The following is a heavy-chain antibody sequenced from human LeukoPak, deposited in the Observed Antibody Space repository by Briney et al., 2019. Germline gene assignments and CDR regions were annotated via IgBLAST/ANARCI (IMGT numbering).Heavy chain of an antibody. V-gene: IGHV1-69*05. CDR2: IIPIFGTA. CDR3: ARDPHKKEWLAPFDP. Sequence: SVKVSCKVSGGTFSSYAISWVRQAPGQGLEWMGGIIPIFGTANYAQKFQGRVTITTDESTSTAYMELSSLRSEDTAVYYCARDPHKKEWLAPFDPWGQGTLVTVSS. D-gene: IGHD3-3*01. CDR1: GGTFSSYA. J-gene: IGHJ5*02.